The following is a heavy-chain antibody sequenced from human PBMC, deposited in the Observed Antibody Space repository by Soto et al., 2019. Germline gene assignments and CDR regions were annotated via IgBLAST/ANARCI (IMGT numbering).Heavy chain of an antibody. Sequence: SETLSLTCTVSGGSISTRSSYWGWIRQHPGKGLGWIGSIYYSGNTYYNPSLKSRVTISVDTSKNQFSLKLNSVTAADTAVYYCAGSYDLYYFDYWGQGTLVTVSS. D-gene: IGHD2-15*01. J-gene: IGHJ4*02. CDR2: IYYSGNT. CDR3: AGSYDLYYFDY. V-gene: IGHV4-39*07. CDR1: GGSISTRSSY.